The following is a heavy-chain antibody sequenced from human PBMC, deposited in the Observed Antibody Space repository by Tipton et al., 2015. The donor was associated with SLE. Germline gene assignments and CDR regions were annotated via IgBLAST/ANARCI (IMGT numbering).Heavy chain of an antibody. CDR1: GGSFSGYY. CDR2: INHSGST. V-gene: IGHV4-34*01. Sequence: TLSLTCAVYGGSFSGYYWTWIRQTPGKGLEWIGEINHSGSTNYNPSLKSRVTISVDTSKNQFSLKLGSMTSADTAVYYCARGGTDYDVWLGCPYFDLWGRGTLVTVSS. D-gene: IGHD3-3*01. J-gene: IGHJ2*01. CDR3: ARGGTDYDVWLGCPYFDL.